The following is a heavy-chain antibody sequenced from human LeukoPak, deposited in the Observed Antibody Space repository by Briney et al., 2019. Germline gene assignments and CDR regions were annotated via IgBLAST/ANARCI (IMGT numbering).Heavy chain of an antibody. CDR3: AREIASDYYDGD. V-gene: IGHV3-48*03. J-gene: IGHJ4*02. Sequence: LPGGSLRLSCAASGFTFSSYEMNWVRQAPGKGLEWVSYISSSGSTIYYADSVKGRFTISRDNAKNSLYLQMNSLRAEDTAVYYCAREIASDYYDGDWGQGTLVTVSS. CDR1: GFTFSSYE. CDR2: ISSSGSTI. D-gene: IGHD3-22*01.